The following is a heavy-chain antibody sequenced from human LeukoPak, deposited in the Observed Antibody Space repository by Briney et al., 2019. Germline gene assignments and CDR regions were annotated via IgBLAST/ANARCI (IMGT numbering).Heavy chain of an antibody. CDR3: ARAVGGDGSGSL. Sequence: SETLSLTCTVSGVSTVSYYWSWIRQPPGKGLEWIGYIYYRVTSDYNPSLKSRVTMSVDMSTRQISLKSSSVTAADTAVYYCARAVGGDGSGSLWGPGTLVTVSS. J-gene: IGHJ4*02. CDR1: GVSTVSYY. CDR2: IYYRVTS. V-gene: IGHV4-59*01. D-gene: IGHD3-10*01.